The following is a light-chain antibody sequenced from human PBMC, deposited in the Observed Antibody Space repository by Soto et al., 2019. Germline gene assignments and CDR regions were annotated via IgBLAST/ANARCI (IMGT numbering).Light chain of an antibody. J-gene: IGLJ1*01. Sequence: QSVLTQPASVSGSPGQSITISCTGTSSDVGGYNYVSWYQQHPGKAPKLMIYDVNHRPSGVSNRFSGSKSGNTASLTISGLQAEDEADYSCTSYTYMSGTTYVFGTGPKVTVL. CDR3: TSYTYMSGTTYV. CDR1: SSDVGGYNY. V-gene: IGLV2-14*03. CDR2: DVN.